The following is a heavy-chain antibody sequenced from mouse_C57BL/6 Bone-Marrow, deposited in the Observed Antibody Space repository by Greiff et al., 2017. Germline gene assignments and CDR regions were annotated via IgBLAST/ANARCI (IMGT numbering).Heavy chain of an antibody. CDR1: GSNFTDDY. D-gene: IGHD1-1*01. CDR2: IDPENGDT. V-gene: IGHV14-4*01. Sequence: EVQLQESGAELVRPGASVKLSCTASGSNFTDDYMHWVKQRPEQGLEWIGWIDPENGDTEYASKFQGKATITADTSSNTANLQRSSLTSEDTAVYYSTPYYCGSGYGYWGQGTTLTVSS. CDR3: TPYYCGSGYGY. J-gene: IGHJ2*01.